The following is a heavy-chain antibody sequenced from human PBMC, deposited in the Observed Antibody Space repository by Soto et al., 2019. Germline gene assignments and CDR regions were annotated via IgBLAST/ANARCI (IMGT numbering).Heavy chain of an antibody. J-gene: IGHJ4*02. D-gene: IGHD1-20*01. Sequence: HGESLKISCKGSGYSFTTYWISWVRQMPGKALEWMGRIDPTDSYTNYSPSFQGHVSISVDKSISTAYLQWSSLKASDTSMYYCARLTGARDGFDYWGQGTLVTVSS. CDR2: IDPTDSYT. CDR1: GYSFTTYW. CDR3: ARLTGARDGFDY. V-gene: IGHV5-10-1*01.